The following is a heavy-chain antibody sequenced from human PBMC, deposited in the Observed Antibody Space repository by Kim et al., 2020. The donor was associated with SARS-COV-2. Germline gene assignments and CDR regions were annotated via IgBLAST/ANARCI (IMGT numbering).Heavy chain of an antibody. D-gene: IGHD6-13*01. CDR3: VRGTAAPGTDY. V-gene: IGHV3-7*03. CDR2: K. Sequence: KCYVDCGKGRFTISRDNAENALYLQMNSLRADDTALYYCVRGTAAPGTDYWGQGSLVTVSS. J-gene: IGHJ4*02.